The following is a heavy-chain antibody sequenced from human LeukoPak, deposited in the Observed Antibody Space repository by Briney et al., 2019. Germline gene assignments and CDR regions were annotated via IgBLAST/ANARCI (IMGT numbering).Heavy chain of an antibody. CDR2: IYTSGST. D-gene: IGHD1-26*01. V-gene: IGHV4-4*07. CDR3: ARDWGGSYSFSRYFDY. Sequence: PSETLSLTCTVSGGSISSYYWSWIRQPAGKGLEWIGRIYTSGSTNYNPSLKSRVTKSVDTSKNQFSLKLSSVTAADTAVYYCARDWGGSYSFSRYFDYWGQGTLVTVSS. J-gene: IGHJ4*02. CDR1: GGSISSYY.